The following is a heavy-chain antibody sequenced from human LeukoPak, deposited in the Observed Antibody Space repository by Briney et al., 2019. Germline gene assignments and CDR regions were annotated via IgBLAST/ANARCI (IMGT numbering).Heavy chain of an antibody. CDR2: ISSSSSTI. CDR1: GFTFSSYS. J-gene: IGHJ4*02. V-gene: IGHV3-48*01. D-gene: IGHD1-26*01. CDR3: AKESGQSGSYYFDY. Sequence: PGGSLRLSCAASGFTFSSYSMNWVRQAPGKGLEWVSYISSSSSTIYYADSVKGRFTVSRDNSKNTLYLQMNSLRAEDTAVYYCAKESGQSGSYYFDYWGQGTLVTVSS.